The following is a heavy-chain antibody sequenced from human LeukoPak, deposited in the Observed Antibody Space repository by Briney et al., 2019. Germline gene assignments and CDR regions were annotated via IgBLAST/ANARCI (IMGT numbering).Heavy chain of an antibody. CDR3: ARWDDSAWAFGN. Sequence: PSETLSLTCAVYGGSFSDYYWSWIRQPPGKGLEWIGEINHSGSTNYNPSLKSRVTISVDTSKNQFSLRLTSVTAADTAVYYCARWDDSAWAFGNWGPGTLVTVSS. J-gene: IGHJ4*02. D-gene: IGHD6-19*01. V-gene: IGHV4-34*01. CDR1: GGSFSDYY. CDR2: INHSGST.